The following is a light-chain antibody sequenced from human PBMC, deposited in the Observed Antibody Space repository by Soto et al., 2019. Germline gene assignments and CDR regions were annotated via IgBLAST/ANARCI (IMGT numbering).Light chain of an antibody. V-gene: IGKV3-15*01. Sequence: EIVMTQSPATLSVSPGEGATLSCRASQSVSSNLAWYQQTSGQAPRLLIYAASTRATGIPARFSGSGSGTEFTLTINSLQPEDFAVYYCQQYKDWPRTFGQGTKVEIK. J-gene: IGKJ1*01. CDR3: QQYKDWPRT. CDR2: AAS. CDR1: QSVSSN.